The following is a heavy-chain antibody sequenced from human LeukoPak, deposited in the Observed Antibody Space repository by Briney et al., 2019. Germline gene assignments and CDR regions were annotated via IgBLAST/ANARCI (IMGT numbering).Heavy chain of an antibody. CDR1: GFTFSFYM. J-gene: IGHJ4*02. V-gene: IGHV3-21*01. Sequence: PGGSLRLSCTASGFTFSFYMMNWVRQAPGKGLEGVSSISTSSSHIYYADSLKGRFTVSRDNAKNSLYLQMNNLRAEDTAVYYCARDDNWNDKPFDLWGPGTLVTASS. CDR3: ARDDNWNDKPFDL. D-gene: IGHD1-20*01. CDR2: ISTSSSHI.